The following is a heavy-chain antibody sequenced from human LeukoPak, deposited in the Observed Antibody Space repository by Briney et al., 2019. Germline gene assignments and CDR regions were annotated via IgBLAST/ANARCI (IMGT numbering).Heavy chain of an antibody. D-gene: IGHD3-3*01. CDR1: GYTFTGYY. CDR2: INPNSGGT. V-gene: IGHV1-2*06. CDR3: ARITIFGVVRDY. J-gene: IGHJ4*02. Sequence: GASVKVSCKASGYTFTGYYMHWVRQAPGPGLEWMGRINPNSGGTNYAQKFQGRVTMTRDTSISTAYMELSRLRSDDTAVYYCARITIFGVVRDYWGQGTLVTVSS.